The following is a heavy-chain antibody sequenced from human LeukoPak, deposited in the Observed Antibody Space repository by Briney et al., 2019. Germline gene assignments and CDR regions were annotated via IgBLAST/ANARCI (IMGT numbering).Heavy chain of an antibody. J-gene: IGHJ4*02. V-gene: IGHV3-53*01. CDR1: GFTVSSNY. D-gene: IGHD5-18*01. Sequence: GGSLRLSCAASGFTVSSNYMSWVRQAPGKGLEWVSVIYSGGSTYYADSVKGRFTISRDNSKNTLYLQMNSLRAEDTAVYYCAKVNSYSYYFDYWGQGTLVTVSS. CDR2: IYSGGST. CDR3: AKVNSYSYYFDY.